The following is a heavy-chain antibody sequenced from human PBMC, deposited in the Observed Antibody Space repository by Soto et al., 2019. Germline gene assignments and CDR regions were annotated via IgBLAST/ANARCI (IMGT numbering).Heavy chain of an antibody. J-gene: IGHJ4*02. CDR2: INPHGGST. CDR1: RDTFTSYY. Sequence: ASVKVSCKAPRDTFTSYYINWVRQAPGQGLEWMGVINPHGGSTAYAQKFKGRVTITADESTGTAYLELSSLTSEDTAVYYCATSEGRDGYSFDYWGPGTLVTVSS. CDR3: ATSEGRDGYSFDY. V-gene: IGHV1-46*01. D-gene: IGHD5-12*01.